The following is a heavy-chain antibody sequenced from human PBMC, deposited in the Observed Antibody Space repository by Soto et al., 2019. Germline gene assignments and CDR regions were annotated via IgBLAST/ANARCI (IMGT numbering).Heavy chain of an antibody. CDR1: GFTFSSYA. V-gene: IGHV3-23*01. CDR2: ISGSGGST. J-gene: IGHJ4*02. D-gene: IGHD5-12*01. Sequence: GGSLRLSCAASGFTFSSYAMSWVRQAPGEGLEWVSAISGSGGSTYYADSVKGRFTISRDNSKNTLYLQMNSLRAEDTAVYYCAKAEAYIVATTFDYWGQGTLVTVSS. CDR3: AKAEAYIVATTFDY.